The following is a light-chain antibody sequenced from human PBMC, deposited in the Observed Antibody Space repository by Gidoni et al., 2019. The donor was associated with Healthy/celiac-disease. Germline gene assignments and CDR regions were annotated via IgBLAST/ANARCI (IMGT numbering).Light chain of an antibody. CDR2: DAS. CDR1: QIVSSY. CDR3: QQRSNWPLYT. V-gene: IGKV3-11*01. Sequence: EIVLTQSPATLSLSPGERATLTCRSSQIVSSYLAWYQQKPGQDPRLLIYDASNRATGIPARFSGSGSGTDFTLTISSLEPEDFAVYYCQQRSNWPLYTFGQGTKLEIK. J-gene: IGKJ2*01.